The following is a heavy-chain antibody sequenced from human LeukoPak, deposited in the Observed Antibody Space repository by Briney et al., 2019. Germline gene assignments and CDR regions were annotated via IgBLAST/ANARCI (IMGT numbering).Heavy chain of an antibody. CDR2: IYYSGST. CDR3: ASSIRGHFAY. CDR1: GGSVSSYY. V-gene: IGHV4-59*02. J-gene: IGHJ4*02. D-gene: IGHD3-10*01. Sequence: SETLSLTCTVSGGSVSSYYWSWIRQPPGKGLEWIGYIYYSGSTNYNPSLKSRVTISVDTSKNQFSLKLSSVTAADTAVYYCASSIRGHFAYWGRGTLATVSS.